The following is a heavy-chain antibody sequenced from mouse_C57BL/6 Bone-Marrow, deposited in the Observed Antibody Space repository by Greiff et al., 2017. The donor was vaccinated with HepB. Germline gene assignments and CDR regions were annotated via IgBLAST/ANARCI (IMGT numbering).Heavy chain of an antibody. CDR2: IYPGSGST. V-gene: IGHV1-55*01. J-gene: IGHJ4*01. D-gene: IGHD2-4*01. CDR3: ARDDYDPYAMDY. Sequence: QVHVKQPGAELVKPGASVKMSCKASGYTFTSYWITWVKQRPGQGLEWIGDIYPGSGSTNYNEKFKSKATLTVDTSSSTAYMQLSSLTSEDSAVYYCARDDYDPYAMDYWGQGTSVTVSS. CDR1: GYTFTSYW.